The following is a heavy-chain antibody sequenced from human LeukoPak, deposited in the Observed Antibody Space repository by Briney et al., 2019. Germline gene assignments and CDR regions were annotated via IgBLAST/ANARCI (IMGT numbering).Heavy chain of an antibody. J-gene: IGHJ5*02. CDR1: GLTFSSYA. Sequence: GGSLRLSCAASGLTFSSYAMSWVRQAPGKGLEWVSAISGSGATTHYADSVRGRFTISRDNTKDTLHLQMNSLRAEGTAVYWCAKPSDSGWYDDWGQGTLVTVSS. CDR3: AKPSDSGWYDD. CDR2: ISGSGATT. V-gene: IGHV3-23*01. D-gene: IGHD6-19*01.